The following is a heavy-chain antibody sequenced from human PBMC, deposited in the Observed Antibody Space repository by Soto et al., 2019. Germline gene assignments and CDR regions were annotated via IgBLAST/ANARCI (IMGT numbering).Heavy chain of an antibody. D-gene: IGHD3-16*01. Sequence: SETLSLTCTISGGSISSGGYYWNWIRQHPGKGLEWIGYIYYSGSTYHNPSLKSRVTISVDTSKNQFSLKLSSVTAADTAVYYCARSVTPCGKETLFTLAS. CDR2: IYYSGST. CDR1: GGSISSGGYY. CDR3: ARSVTP. V-gene: IGHV4-31*03. J-gene: IGHJ5*02.